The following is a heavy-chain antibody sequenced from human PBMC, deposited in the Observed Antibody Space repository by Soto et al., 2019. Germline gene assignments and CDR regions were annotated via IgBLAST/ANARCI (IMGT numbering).Heavy chain of an antibody. CDR3: RRVGVGILAAY. D-gene: IGHD2-15*01. Sequence: RESLKFSCKDSGDSFNPHWIGWVRQLPGKGLEWMGIIYPGDSDTGYSPSFQDQYTISADKSIHTAYLHLTSLKASDTAIYDYRRVGVGILAAYGGQGTVVTVSS. J-gene: IGHJ4*02. CDR2: IYPGDSDT. CDR1: GDSFNPHW. V-gene: IGHV5-51*01.